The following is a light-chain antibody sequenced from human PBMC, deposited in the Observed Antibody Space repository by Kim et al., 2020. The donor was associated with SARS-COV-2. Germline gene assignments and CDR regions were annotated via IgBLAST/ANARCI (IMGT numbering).Light chain of an antibody. CDR2: AAS. V-gene: IGKV1-6*01. Sequence: ASVRDRVTITCRASQGISNELSWYQQKSGKAPKLLIYAASKLQSGVPSRFSGSGSGTYFTLTISSLQPEDFATYYCLQDFSYPRTFGQGTKVDIK. CDR3: LQDFSYPRT. J-gene: IGKJ1*01. CDR1: QGISNE.